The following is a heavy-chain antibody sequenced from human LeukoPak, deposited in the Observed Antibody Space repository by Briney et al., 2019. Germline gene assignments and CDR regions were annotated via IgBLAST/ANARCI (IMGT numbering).Heavy chain of an antibody. D-gene: IGHD5-18*01. V-gene: IGHV4-34*01. CDR1: GGSFSGYY. Sequence: PSETLSLTCAVYGGSFSGYYWSWIRQPPGKGLEWIGEINHSGSTNYNPSLKSRVTISVDTSKNQFSLKLSSVTAADTAVYYCARVITTGYSYGYSYWDQGTLVTVSS. CDR2: INHSGST. J-gene: IGHJ4*02. CDR3: ARVITTGYSYGYSY.